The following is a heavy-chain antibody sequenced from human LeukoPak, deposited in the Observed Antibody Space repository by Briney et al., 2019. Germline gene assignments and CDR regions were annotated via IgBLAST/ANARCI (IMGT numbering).Heavy chain of an antibody. CDR2: IYPGDSDT. CDR3: ARQRPAGRYCSSTSCFPDY. D-gene: IGHD2-2*01. Sequence: GESLKISCKGSGYSFTSYWIGWVRQMPGKGLEWMGIIYPGDSDTRYSPSFQGQVTISADKSISTAYLQWGSLKASDTAMYYCARQRPAGRYCSSTSCFPDYWGQGTLVTVSS. CDR1: GYSFTSYW. V-gene: IGHV5-51*01. J-gene: IGHJ4*02.